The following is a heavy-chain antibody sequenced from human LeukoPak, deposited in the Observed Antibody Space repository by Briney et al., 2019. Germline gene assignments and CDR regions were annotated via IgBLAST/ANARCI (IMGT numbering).Heavy chain of an antibody. D-gene: IGHD1-14*01. J-gene: IGHJ3*02. CDR1: GDSISSAY. CDR2: IYYSGTT. CDR3: ARPGGRRFDI. Sequence: SETLSLTCTVSGDSISSAYWSWIRQPPGKGLEWIGYIYYSGTTSYNPSLKSRVSISVDTSKNQFSLKLTSVTAADTAVYYCARPGGRRFDIWGQGTMVTASS. V-gene: IGHV4-59*01.